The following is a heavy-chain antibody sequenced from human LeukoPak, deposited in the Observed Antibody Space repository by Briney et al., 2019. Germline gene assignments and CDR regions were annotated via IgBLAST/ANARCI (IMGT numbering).Heavy chain of an antibody. D-gene: IGHD3-10*01. CDR3: STGSGHAFDI. Sequence: PGGSLRLSCAASGFTFSSYWMHWVRQVPGKGLVWVSRINSDGSSTSYADSVKGRFTISRDSAKNTPYVQMNSLRAEDTAVYCCSTGSGHAFDIWGRGTMVTVSS. V-gene: IGHV3-74*01. J-gene: IGHJ3*02. CDR1: GFTFSSYW. CDR2: INSDGSST.